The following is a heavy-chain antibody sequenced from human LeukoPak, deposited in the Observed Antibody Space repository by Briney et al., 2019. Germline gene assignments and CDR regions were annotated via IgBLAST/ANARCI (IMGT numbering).Heavy chain of an antibody. CDR3: AKGDTTRSRPFDY. CDR2: ISGSGGST. Sequence: PGGSLRLSCAASGFTFSSYAMSWVRQAPGKGLEWVSAISGSGGSTYYADSVKGRFTISRDNAKNSLYLQMNSLRAEDTALYYCAKGDTTRSRPFDYWGQGTLVTVSS. J-gene: IGHJ4*02. D-gene: IGHD5-18*01. V-gene: IGHV3-23*01. CDR1: GFTFSSYA.